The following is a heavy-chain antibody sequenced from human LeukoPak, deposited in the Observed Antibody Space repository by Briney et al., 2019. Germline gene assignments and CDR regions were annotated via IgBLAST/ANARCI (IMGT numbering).Heavy chain of an antibody. CDR2: IIPIFGTA. Sequence: SVKVSCKASGYTFTSYGISWVRQAPGQGLEWMGGIIPIFGTANYAQKFQGRVTITADESTSTAYMELSSLRSEDTAVYYCARGGSGSYHTAYYYYGMDVWGQGTTVTVSS. CDR1: GYTFTSYG. J-gene: IGHJ6*02. D-gene: IGHD3-10*01. CDR3: ARGGSGSYHTAYYYYGMDV. V-gene: IGHV1-69*13.